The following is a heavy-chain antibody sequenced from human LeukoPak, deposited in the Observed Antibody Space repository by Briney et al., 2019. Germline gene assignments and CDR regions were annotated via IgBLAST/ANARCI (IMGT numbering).Heavy chain of an antibody. Sequence: ASVKVSCKDSGYTFTSYYMHWVRQAPGQGLEWMGIINPSGGSTIYAQKFQGRVTITADESTSTAYMELSSLRSEDTAVYYCARGSYCSSTSCYKDFDYWGQGTLVTVSS. D-gene: IGHD2-2*02. CDR2: INPSGGST. CDR3: ARGSYCSSTSCYKDFDY. J-gene: IGHJ4*02. V-gene: IGHV1-46*01. CDR1: GYTFTSYY.